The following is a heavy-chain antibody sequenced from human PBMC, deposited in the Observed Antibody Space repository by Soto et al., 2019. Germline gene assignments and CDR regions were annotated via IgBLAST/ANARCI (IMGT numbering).Heavy chain of an antibody. Sequence: GASVKVSCKASGDTFSGYPINWVRQAPGEGLEWMGRIIPAFGTTNDAQRFEGRVTFTADESTNTAYMELRGLLSEDTAVYYCARDGGFGELKYWGPGTLVTVSS. J-gene: IGHJ4*02. CDR3: ARDGGFGELKY. CDR2: IIPAFGTT. D-gene: IGHD3-10*01. CDR1: GDTFSGYP. V-gene: IGHV1-69*13.